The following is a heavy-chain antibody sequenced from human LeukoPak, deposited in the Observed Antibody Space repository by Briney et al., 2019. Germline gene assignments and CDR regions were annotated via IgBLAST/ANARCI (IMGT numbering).Heavy chain of an antibody. CDR2: IKEDGSEK. D-gene: IGHD1-1*01. V-gene: IGHV3-7*01. Sequence: GGSLRLSCAASGFTFSDYWMNWVRQAPGKGLEWVANIKEDGSEKYYVDSVRGRFTISRDNAKNSLYLQTNSLRAEDSAVYYCARYHWNDVAYWGQGTLVTVSS. CDR1: GFTFSDYW. J-gene: IGHJ4*02. CDR3: ARYHWNDVAY.